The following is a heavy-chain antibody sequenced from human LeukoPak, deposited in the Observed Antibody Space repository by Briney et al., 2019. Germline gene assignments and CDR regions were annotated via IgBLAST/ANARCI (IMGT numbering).Heavy chain of an antibody. D-gene: IGHD3-22*01. CDR1: GFTFSSYA. Sequence: GGSLRLSCAASGFTFSSYAMSWVRQAPGKGLEWVSAISGSGGSTYYADSVKGRFTISRDNSKNTLYLQMNSLRAEHTAVYYCAKLPTIYSSGYFDYWGQGNLVTVSS. V-gene: IGHV3-23*01. CDR2: ISGSGGST. J-gene: IGHJ4*02. CDR3: AKLPTIYSSGYFDY.